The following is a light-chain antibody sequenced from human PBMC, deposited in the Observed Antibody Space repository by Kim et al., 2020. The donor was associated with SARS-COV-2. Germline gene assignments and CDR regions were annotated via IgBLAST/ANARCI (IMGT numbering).Light chain of an antibody. CDR2: GAS. Sequence: PGDSAILSCRASHSVGSNLAWYQQKPGQAPRLLFYGASTRATGVPPRFSGTGSGGSGTEFNFTITSLQSEDSAVYFCKQYYNWPRTFGQGTKLEI. CDR1: HSVGSN. V-gene: IGKV3-15*01. J-gene: IGKJ2*01. CDR3: KQYYNWPRT.